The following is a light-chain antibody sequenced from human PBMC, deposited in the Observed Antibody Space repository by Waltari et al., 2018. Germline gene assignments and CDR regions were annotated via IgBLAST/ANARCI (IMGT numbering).Light chain of an antibody. J-gene: IGLJ1*01. V-gene: IGLV3-1*01. Sequence: SYELTQAPSVSVSPGQTASITCSGDMLGDKLTSWYQQMPGQSPVLVIYRDSMRPSGTPGRFSGSNSGNAATLPISGAQAMDEADYYCRAWDSTSGHVFGPGTKFTVL. CDR2: RDS. CDR1: MLGDKL. CDR3: RAWDSTSGHV.